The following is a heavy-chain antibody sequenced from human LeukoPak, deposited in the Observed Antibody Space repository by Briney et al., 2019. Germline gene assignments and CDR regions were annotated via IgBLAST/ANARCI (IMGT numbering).Heavy chain of an antibody. CDR1: GFTFSSYA. V-gene: IGHV3-64D*09. Sequence: GGSLRLSCSASGFTFSSYAMHWVGQAPGKGLEYVSAISSNGGSTYYADSVKGRFTISRDNSKNTLYLQMSSLRAEDTAVYYCVTVGMTSIWSYLRFDPRGQGTLVSVSS. J-gene: IGHJ5*02. CDR2: ISSNGGST. D-gene: IGHD1-26*01. CDR3: VTVGMTSIWSYLRFDP.